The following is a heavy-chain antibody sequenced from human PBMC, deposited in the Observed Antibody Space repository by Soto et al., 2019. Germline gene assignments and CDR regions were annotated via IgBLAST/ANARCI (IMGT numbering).Heavy chain of an antibody. Sequence: ASVKVSCKASGYTFTSYAMHWVRQAPGQRLEWMGWINAGNGNTKYSQKFQDRVTITRDTSASTAYMELSSLRSEDTAVYYCARVIKQWLVHFDYWGQGTLVTVSS. D-gene: IGHD6-19*01. CDR1: GYTFTSYA. V-gene: IGHV1-3*01. CDR3: ARVIKQWLVHFDY. J-gene: IGHJ4*02. CDR2: INAGNGNT.